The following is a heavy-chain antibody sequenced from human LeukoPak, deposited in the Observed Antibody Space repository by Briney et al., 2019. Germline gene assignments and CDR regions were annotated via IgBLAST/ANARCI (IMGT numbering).Heavy chain of an antibody. D-gene: IGHD3-10*01. J-gene: IGHJ4*02. Sequence: SETLSLTCTVSGGSISSYYWSWIRQPPGKGLEWIGEINHSGSTNYNPSLKSRVTISVDTSKNQFSLKLSSVTAADTAVYYCARSLAKWFGESRWFDYWGQGTLVTVSS. V-gene: IGHV4-34*01. CDR3: ARSLAKWFGESRWFDY. CDR1: GGSISSYY. CDR2: INHSGST.